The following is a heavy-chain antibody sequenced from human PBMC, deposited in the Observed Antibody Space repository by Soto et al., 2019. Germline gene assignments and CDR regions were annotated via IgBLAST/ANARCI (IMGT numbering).Heavy chain of an antibody. J-gene: IGHJ6*02. Sequence: PGGSLRLSCITSGFTFKTYDMHWVRQAPGKGLEWVSFIRSKAYGGTTEYDASVKGRFTISRDDSKSNAYLQKNSLKTEDTAVYYFTRGLSRRFGELLSGMDVWGQGTTVTVSS. V-gene: IGHV3-49*04. CDR1: GFTFKTYD. CDR2: IRSKAYGGTT. D-gene: IGHD3-10*01. CDR3: TRGLSRRFGELLSGMDV.